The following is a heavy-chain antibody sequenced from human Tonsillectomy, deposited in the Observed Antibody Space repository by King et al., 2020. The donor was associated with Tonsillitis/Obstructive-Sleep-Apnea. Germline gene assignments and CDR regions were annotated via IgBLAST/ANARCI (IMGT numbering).Heavy chain of an antibody. CDR3: ARLVVPAARGYYFDY. V-gene: IGHV5-51*01. CDR2: IYPGDSDT. CDR1: GYIFTTXW. Sequence: QLVQSGAEVKKPGESLKLSCKASGYIFTTXWIGWVRQMPGKGLEWMGIIYPGDSDTKYSPSFQGQVTISADKSINTAYLQWSTLKASDTAIYFCARLVVPAARGYYFDYWGQGTLVTVSS. D-gene: IGHD2-2*01. J-gene: IGHJ4*02.